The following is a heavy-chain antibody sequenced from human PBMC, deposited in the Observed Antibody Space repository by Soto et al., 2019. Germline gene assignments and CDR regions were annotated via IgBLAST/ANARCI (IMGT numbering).Heavy chain of an antibody. Sequence: SETLSLTCSVSGGFTSSSSYYWGWIRQPPGKGLEWIGSIYYSGSTYYNPSLETRVAMSVDTSKNRFSLKLSSVTASDMAVYYCAREGSYSAYNFAHGIQLWSFDFWGQGALVTVSS. CDR1: GGFTSSSSYY. CDR2: IYYSGST. J-gene: IGHJ4*02. CDR3: AREGSYSAYNFAHGIQLWSFDF. D-gene: IGHD5-12*01. V-gene: IGHV4-39*02.